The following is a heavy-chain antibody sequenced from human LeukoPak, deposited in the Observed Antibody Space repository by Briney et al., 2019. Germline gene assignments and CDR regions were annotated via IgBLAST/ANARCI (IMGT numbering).Heavy chain of an antibody. D-gene: IGHD2-15*01. V-gene: IGHV4-34*01. CDR2: INHSGST. Sequence: SETLSLTCAVYGGSFSGYYWSWIRQPPGKGLEWIGEINHSGSTNYNPSLKSRVTISVGTSKNQFSLKLSSVTAADTAVYYCARQPKWYCSGGSCYGFDYWGQGTLVTVSS. CDR3: ARQPKWYCSGGSCYGFDY. CDR1: GGSFSGYY. J-gene: IGHJ4*02.